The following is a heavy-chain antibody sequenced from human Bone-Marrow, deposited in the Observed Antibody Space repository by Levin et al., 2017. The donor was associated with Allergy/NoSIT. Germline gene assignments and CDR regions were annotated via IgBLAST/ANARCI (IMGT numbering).Heavy chain of an antibody. D-gene: IGHD2-21*02. CDR3: ARGSRLPPGHIVVVTAIHGAAFDI. CDR2: ISSSSSYI. V-gene: IGHV3-21*01. CDR1: GFTFSSYS. Sequence: GGSLRLSCAASGFTFSSYSMNWVRQAPGKGLEWVSSISSSSSYIYYADSVKGRFTISRDNAKNSLYLQMNSLRAEDTAVYYCARGSRLPPGHIVVVTAIHGAAFDIWGQGTMVTVSS. J-gene: IGHJ3*02.